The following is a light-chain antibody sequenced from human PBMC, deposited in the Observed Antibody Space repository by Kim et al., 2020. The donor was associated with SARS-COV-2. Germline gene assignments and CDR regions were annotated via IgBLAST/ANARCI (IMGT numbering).Light chain of an antibody. V-gene: IGKV1-5*01. CDR1: QTINSW. CDR3: QQYNSFSRT. J-gene: IGKJ1*01. CDR2: DAS. Sequence: ACVGDRVTITCRASQTINSWLAWYQQRPGKGPKRLIYDASSLESGVPSRFSGSGSGTEFTLTISSLQPDDFATYYCQQYNSFSRTFGQGTKVDIK.